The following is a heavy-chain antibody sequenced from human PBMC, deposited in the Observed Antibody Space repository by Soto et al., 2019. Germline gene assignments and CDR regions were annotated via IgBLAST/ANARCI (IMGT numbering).Heavy chain of an antibody. CDR2: INPNSGGT. D-gene: IGHD4-17*01. J-gene: IGHJ4*02. V-gene: IGHV1-2*02. Sequence: QVQLVQSGAEVKKPGASVKVSCKASGYTFTGYYMHWVRQAPGQGLEWMGWINPNSGGTNYAQKFQGRVTITADESTSTAYMELSSLRSEDTAVYYCARVYGDYVDWGQGTLVTVSS. CDR3: ARVYGDYVD. CDR1: GYTFTGYY.